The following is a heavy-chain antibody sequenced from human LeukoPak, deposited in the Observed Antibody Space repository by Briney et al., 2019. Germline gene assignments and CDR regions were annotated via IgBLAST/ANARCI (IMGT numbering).Heavy chain of an antibody. D-gene: IGHD3-10*01. CDR2: IYYSGST. CDR1: GGSISSSSYY. V-gene: IGHV4-39*01. CDR3: ARGGRRIWFGELLYYYYYYMDV. Sequence: SETLSLTCTVSGGSISSSSYYWGWIRQPPGKGLEWIGSIYYSGSTYYNPSLKSRVTISVDTSKNQFSLKLSSVTAADTAVYYCARGGRRIWFGELLYYYYYYMDVWGKGTTVTVSS. J-gene: IGHJ6*03.